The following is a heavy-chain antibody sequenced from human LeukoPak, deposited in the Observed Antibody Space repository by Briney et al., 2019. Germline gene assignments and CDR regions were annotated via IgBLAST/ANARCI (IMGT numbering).Heavy chain of an antibody. Sequence: SETLSLTCIVSGGSISRTSYYWGWIRQPPGKGLEWIGSIFYTGSTYYNPSLKSRVTLSVDTSSNQFSLRLTSVTAADTAMYYCVTGYYLAPDNWFDPWGQGTLVTVSS. CDR3: VTGYYLAPDNWFDP. CDR2: IFYTGST. J-gene: IGHJ5*02. V-gene: IGHV4-39*01. D-gene: IGHD3-9*01. CDR1: GGSISRTSYY.